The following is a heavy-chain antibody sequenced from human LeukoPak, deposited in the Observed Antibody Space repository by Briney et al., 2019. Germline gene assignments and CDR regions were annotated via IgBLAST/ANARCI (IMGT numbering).Heavy chain of an antibody. D-gene: IGHD3-16*02. V-gene: IGHV1-2*02. CDR3: ARDIALYDYVWGSYRPNFDY. CDR2: INPNSGGT. J-gene: IGHJ4*02. Sequence: ASVKVSCKASGYTFTGYYMHWVRQAPGQGLEWMGWINPNSGGTNYAQKFQGRVTMTRDTSISTAYMELSRLRSDDKAVYYCARDIALYDYVWGSYRPNFDYWGQGTLVTVSS. CDR1: GYTFTGYY.